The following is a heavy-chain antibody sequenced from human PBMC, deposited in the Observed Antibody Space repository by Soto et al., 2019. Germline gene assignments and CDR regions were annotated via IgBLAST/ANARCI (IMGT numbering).Heavy chain of an antibody. CDR3: ARGGSYDSSGYSAPDAFDI. D-gene: IGHD3-22*01. J-gene: IGHJ3*02. V-gene: IGHV4-59*01. CDR2: IYYSGST. Sequence: PSETLSLTCTVSGGSISSYYWSWIRQPPGKGLEWIGYIYYSGSTNYNPSLKSRVTISVDTSKNQFSLKLSSVTAADTAVYYCARGGSYDSSGYSAPDAFDIWGQGTMVTVS. CDR1: GGSISSYY.